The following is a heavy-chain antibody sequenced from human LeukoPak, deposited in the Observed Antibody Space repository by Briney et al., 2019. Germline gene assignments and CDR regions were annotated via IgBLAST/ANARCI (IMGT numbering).Heavy chain of an antibody. CDR3: ARVVVSRGYYYYYGMDV. CDR1: GSTFTGYY. Sequence: ASVKVSCKASGSTFTGYYMHWVRQAPGQGLEWMGWIYPNSGGTNYAQKFQGRVTMTRDTSISTAYMELSRLRSDDTAVYYCARVVVSRGYYYYYGMDVWGQGTTVTVSS. J-gene: IGHJ6*02. D-gene: IGHD3-22*01. CDR2: IYPNSGGT. V-gene: IGHV1-2*02.